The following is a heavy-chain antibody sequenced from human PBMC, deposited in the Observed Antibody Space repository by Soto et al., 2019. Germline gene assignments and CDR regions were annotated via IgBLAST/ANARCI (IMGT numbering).Heavy chain of an antibody. CDR1: GGTFSSYA. Sequence: QVQLVQSGAEVKKPGSSVKVSCKASGGTFSSYAISWVRQAPGHGLEWMGGIIPIFGTANYAQTVQGRVTNTAEESTSTAYMAVGSLRSEDTAVCYCARDGVTGTTDYWGQGSLVTVSS. CDR2: IIPIFGTA. V-gene: IGHV1-69*01. J-gene: IGHJ4*02. D-gene: IGHD1-7*01. CDR3: ARDGVTGTTDY.